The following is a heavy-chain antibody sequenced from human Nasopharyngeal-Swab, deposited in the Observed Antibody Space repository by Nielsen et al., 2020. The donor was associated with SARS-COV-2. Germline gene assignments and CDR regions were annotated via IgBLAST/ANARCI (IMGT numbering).Heavy chain of an antibody. CDR3: ARDLKVAAGSQFDY. J-gene: IGHJ4*02. D-gene: IGHD6-13*01. V-gene: IGHV1-46*01. CDR2: INPSGGGT. Sequence: WVRQAPGQGLEWMGLINPSGGGTSYAQKFQGRVTMTRDTSTSTVYMELSSLTSEDTAVYHCARDLKVAAGSQFDYWGQGTLVTVSS.